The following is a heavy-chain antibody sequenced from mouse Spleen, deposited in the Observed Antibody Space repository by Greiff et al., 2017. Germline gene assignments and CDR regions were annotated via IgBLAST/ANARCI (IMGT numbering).Heavy chain of an antibody. J-gene: IGHJ3*01. CDR3: TTSNLFAY. CDR1: GFNIKDDY. Sequence: EVQRVESGAELVRPGASVKLSCTASGFNIKDDYMHWVKQRPEQGLEWIGWIDPENGDTEYASKFQGKATITADTSSNTAYLQLSSLTSEDTAVYYCTTSNLFAYWGQGTLVTVSA. D-gene: IGHD2-5*01. CDR2: IDPENGDT. V-gene: IGHV14-4*01.